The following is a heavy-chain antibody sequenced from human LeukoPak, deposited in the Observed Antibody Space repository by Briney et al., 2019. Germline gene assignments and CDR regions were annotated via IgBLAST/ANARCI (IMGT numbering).Heavy chain of an antibody. Sequence: GGSLRLSCAASGFTFYNYAMSWVRQAPGKGLEWVSSVGGSGASTYYADSVKGRFTISRDNSKNTLYLQMNSLRAEDTAVYYCAKDLRGYDKIIDYWGQGTLVTVSS. CDR1: GFTFYNYA. D-gene: IGHD5-12*01. CDR2: VGGSGAST. CDR3: AKDLRGYDKIIDY. J-gene: IGHJ4*02. V-gene: IGHV3-23*01.